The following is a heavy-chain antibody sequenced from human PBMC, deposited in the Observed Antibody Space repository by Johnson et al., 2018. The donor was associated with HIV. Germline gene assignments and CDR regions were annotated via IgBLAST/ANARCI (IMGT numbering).Heavy chain of an antibody. V-gene: IGHV3-15*01. D-gene: IGHD2-15*01. J-gene: IGHJ3*02. CDR1: GFTFSNAW. CDR2: IKSKTDAGTT. Sequence: EVQLVESGGGLVKPGGSLRLSCAASGFTFSNAWMTWVRQAPGKGLEWVGRIKSKTDAGTTDYAAPVNGRFTISRDDSKNTLYLQMNSLKTEDTAVYYCTTDYSTPIVVVVAATPDAFDIWGQGTMVTVSS. CDR3: TTDYSTPIVVVVAATPDAFDI.